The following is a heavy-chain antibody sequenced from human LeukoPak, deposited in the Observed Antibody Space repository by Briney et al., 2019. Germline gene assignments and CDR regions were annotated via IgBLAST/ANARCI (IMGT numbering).Heavy chain of an antibody. CDR3: ARVMGGYYYYMDV. CDR2: ISAYNGNA. D-gene: IGHD2-8*01. CDR1: GYTFTSYG. Sequence: ASGNVSCQVSGYTFTSYGIRWVRQAPGQGLEWMGCISAYNGNANYTQKLQGRVTLNTETSTSIAYIWLRSVRSDVTAVYYCARVMGGYYYYMDVSGKGTTVTVSS. V-gene: IGHV1-18*01. J-gene: IGHJ6*03.